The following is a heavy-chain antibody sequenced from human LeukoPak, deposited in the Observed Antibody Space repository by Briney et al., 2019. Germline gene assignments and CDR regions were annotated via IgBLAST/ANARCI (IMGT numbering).Heavy chain of an antibody. Sequence: HPGGSLRLSCAASGFTFSSHGIHWVRQAPGKGLNWVAVISYDGSNKYYADSVKGRFTISRDDSDNTLYLQMNSLKNEDTAVYYCVTEVSGSFPTWGQGTLVTVSS. CDR3: VTEVSGSFPT. V-gene: IGHV3-30*03. CDR1: GFTFSSHG. J-gene: IGHJ4*02. CDR2: ISYDGSNK. D-gene: IGHD1-26*01.